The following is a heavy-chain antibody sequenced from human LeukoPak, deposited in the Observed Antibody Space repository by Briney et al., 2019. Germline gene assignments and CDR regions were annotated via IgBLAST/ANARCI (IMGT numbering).Heavy chain of an antibody. CDR3: AIPRGAQVLWGSDAFDI. CDR2: IIPIFGTA. CDR1: GGTFSSYA. J-gene: IGHJ3*02. Sequence: ASVKVSCKASGGTFSSYAISWVRQAPGQGLEWMGGIIPIFGTANYAQKFQGRVTITADKSTSTAYMELSSLRSEDTAVYYCAIPRGAQVLWGSDAFDIWGQGTMVTVSS. V-gene: IGHV1-69*06. D-gene: IGHD3-16*01.